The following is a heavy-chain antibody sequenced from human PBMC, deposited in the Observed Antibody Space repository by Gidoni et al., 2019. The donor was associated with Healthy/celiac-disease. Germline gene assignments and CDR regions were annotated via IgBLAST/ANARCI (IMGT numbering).Heavy chain of an antibody. V-gene: IGHV3-9*01. D-gene: IGHD3-16*01. CDR1: GFTFDDYA. CDR3: AKDMGSSDY. Sequence: EVQLVESGGGLVQPGRSLRLSCAASGFTFDDYAMHWVRQAPGKGLEWVSGISWNSGSIGYADSVKGRFTISRDNDKNSLYLQMNSLRAEDTALYYCAKDMGSSDYWGQGTLVTVSS. J-gene: IGHJ4*02. CDR2: ISWNSGSI.